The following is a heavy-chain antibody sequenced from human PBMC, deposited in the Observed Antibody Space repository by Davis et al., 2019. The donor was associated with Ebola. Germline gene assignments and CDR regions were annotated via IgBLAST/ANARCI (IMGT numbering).Heavy chain of an antibody. CDR3: ARGRFLKWLSLTQYYYGMDV. CDR1: GYTFTSYA. CDR2: INTNTGNP. D-gene: IGHD3-3*01. V-gene: IGHV7-4-1*02. J-gene: IGHJ6*04. Sequence: ASVKVSCKASGYTFTSYAMNWVRQAPGQGLEWMGWINTNTGNPTYAQGFTGRFVFSLDTSVSTAYLQISSLKAEDTAVYYCARGRFLKWLSLTQYYYGMDVWGKGTTVTVSS.